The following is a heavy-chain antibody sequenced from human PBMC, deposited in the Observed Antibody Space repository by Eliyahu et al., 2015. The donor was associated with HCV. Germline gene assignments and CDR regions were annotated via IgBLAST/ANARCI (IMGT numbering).Heavy chain of an antibody. CDR2: ISGXGGST. Sequence: EVQLLESGGGLVQPGGSXRLSXAASGXXFSSYXMXWVRQAPGKGLGWVSAISGXGGSTYYADSVKGRFTISRDNSKNTLYLQMNSLRAEDTAVYYCAKAQWPGIAAVSPFDYWGQGTLVTVSS. CDR3: AKAQWPGIAAVSPFDY. V-gene: IGHV3-23*01. D-gene: IGHD6-13*01. CDR1: GXXFSSYX. J-gene: IGHJ4*02.